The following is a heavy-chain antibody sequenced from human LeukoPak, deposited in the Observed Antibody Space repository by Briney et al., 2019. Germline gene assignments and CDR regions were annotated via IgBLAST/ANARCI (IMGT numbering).Heavy chain of an antibody. CDR2: ISSSSSTI. Sequence: GGSLRLSFAASGFTFSSYSMNWVRQAPGKGLEWVSYISSSSSTIYYADSVKGRFTISRDNAKNSLYLQTNSLRAEDTAVYYCARYSSSWYVGTKDYGMDVWGQGTTVTVSS. CDR3: ARYSSSWYVGTKDYGMDV. V-gene: IGHV3-48*04. J-gene: IGHJ6*02. D-gene: IGHD6-13*01. CDR1: GFTFSSYS.